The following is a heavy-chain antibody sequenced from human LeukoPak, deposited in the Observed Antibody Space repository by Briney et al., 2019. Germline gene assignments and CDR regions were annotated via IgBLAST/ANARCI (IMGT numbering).Heavy chain of an antibody. CDR1: GYSINSGYY. D-gene: IGHD6-19*01. J-gene: IGHJ6*03. CDR2: IYRSGST. CDR3: ARGYCSGSICYSPMDV. V-gene: IGHV4-38-2*02. Sequence: SETLSLTCTVSGYSINSGYYLVWIGQPPGTGLGWIGCIYRSGSTNYNPSLKRRVIISVDTSNSQFSLKVSSVTAADTAVYYCARGYCSGSICYSPMDVWGTGTTVTVSS.